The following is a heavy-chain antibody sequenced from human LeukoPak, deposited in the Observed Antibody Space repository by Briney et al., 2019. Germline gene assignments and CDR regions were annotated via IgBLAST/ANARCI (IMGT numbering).Heavy chain of an antibody. CDR2: ISHDKTIT. D-gene: IGHD4-17*01. CDR3: LKDTVTTSFYFDY. Sequence: PGRSLRLSCAASGFTFSSYAMHWVRQAPGKGLEWVAFISHDKTITYYADSVRGRFTISTDNSKDTLYLQMNSLRAEDTAVYYCLKDTVTTSFYFDYWGRGTLVTVSS. CDR1: GFTFSSYA. J-gene: IGHJ4*02. V-gene: IGHV3-30*18.